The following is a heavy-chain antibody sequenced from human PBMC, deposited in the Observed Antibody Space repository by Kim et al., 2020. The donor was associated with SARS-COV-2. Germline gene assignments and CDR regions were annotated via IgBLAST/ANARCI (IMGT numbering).Heavy chain of an antibody. Sequence: GGSLRLSCAASGFTFSDYYMSWIRQAPGKGLEWISYISGSSRYTNYANSVKGRFTISRDNAKKSLYLQMNSLRPGDTAVYYCVRVARQQQVEGLFHPWGQGTLVSVST. CDR2: ISGSSRYT. CDR1: GFTFSDYY. J-gene: IGHJ5*02. CDR3: VRVARQQQVEGLFHP. V-gene: IGHV3-11*05. D-gene: IGHD6-13*01.